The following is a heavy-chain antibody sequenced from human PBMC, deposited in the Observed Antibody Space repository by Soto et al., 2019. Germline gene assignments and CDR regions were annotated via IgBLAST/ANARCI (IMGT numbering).Heavy chain of an antibody. Sequence: EVQLVEPGGGLVQPGGSLRLSCAASGFTFNNNWMHWVRQAPGKGLVWISRINSDGKTTTYADFVKGRFIISRDNAKNTVYLQVNSLGGEDTAVYYCTRGGATGAGIYHFENWGQGTLVTVSS. J-gene: IGHJ4*02. CDR3: TRGGATGAGIYHFEN. D-gene: IGHD3-10*01. V-gene: IGHV3-74*01. CDR2: INSDGKTT. CDR1: GFTFNNNW.